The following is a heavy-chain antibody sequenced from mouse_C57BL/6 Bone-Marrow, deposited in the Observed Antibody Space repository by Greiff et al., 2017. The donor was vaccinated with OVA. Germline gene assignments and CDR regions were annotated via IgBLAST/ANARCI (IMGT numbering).Heavy chain of an antibody. CDR1: GYTFTSYW. J-gene: IGHJ1*03. D-gene: IGHD1-1*01. CDR2: IDPSDSYT. Sequence: QVQLKQPGAELVKPGASVKLSCKASGYTFTSYWMQWVKQRPGQGLEWIGEIDPSDSYTNYNQKFKGKATLTVDTSSSTAYMQLSSLTSEDSAVYYCARSYYYGRDLVWGTGTTVTVSS. V-gene: IGHV1-50*01. CDR3: ARSYYYGRDLV.